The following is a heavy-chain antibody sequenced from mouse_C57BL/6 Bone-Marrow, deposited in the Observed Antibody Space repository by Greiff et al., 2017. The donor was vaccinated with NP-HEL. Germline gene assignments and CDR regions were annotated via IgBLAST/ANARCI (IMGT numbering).Heavy chain of an antibody. CDR3: ARGGSSYFDY. Sequence: QVQLQQPGAELVMPGASVKLSCKASGYTFTSYWMHWVKQRPGQGLEWIGEIDPSDSYTNYNQKFKGKSTLTVDKSSSTAYMQLSSLTSEDSAVYYCARGGSSYFDYRGQGTTLTVSS. J-gene: IGHJ2*01. CDR2: IDPSDSYT. V-gene: IGHV1-69*01. D-gene: IGHD1-1*01. CDR1: GYTFTSYW.